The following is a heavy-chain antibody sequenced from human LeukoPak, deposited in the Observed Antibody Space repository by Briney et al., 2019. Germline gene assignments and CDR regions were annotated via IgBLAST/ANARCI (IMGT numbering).Heavy chain of an antibody. Sequence: GASVKVSCKASGYTFTSYAMHWVRQAPGQRLEWMGWINTGNGNTKYSQKFQGRVTITRDTSASTAYMELSSLRSEDTAVYYRARYCSSTSCYSDNYGMDVWGQGTTVTVSS. V-gene: IGHV1-3*04. CDR3: ARYCSSTSCYSDNYGMDV. D-gene: IGHD2-2*02. CDR1: GYTFTSYA. CDR2: INTGNGNT. J-gene: IGHJ6*02.